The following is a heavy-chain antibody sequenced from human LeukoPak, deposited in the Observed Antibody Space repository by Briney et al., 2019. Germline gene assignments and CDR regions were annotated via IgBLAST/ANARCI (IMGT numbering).Heavy chain of an antibody. D-gene: IGHD3-22*01. V-gene: IGHV4-34*01. Sequence: PSQTPSLTCAVYGGSSSGYYWSWIRQPPGKGLEWIGEINHSGSTNYNPSLKSRVTISVDTSKNQFSLKLSSVTAADTAVYYCARAGKYYYDSSGYLTAWGQGTLVTVSS. J-gene: IGHJ5*02. CDR2: INHSGST. CDR3: ARAGKYYYDSSGYLTA. CDR1: GGSSSGYY.